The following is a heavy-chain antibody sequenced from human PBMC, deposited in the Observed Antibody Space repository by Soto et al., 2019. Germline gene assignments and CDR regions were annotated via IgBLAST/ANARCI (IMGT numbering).Heavy chain of an antibody. D-gene: IGHD2-2*01. CDR2: ISSSSSYI. Sequence: EVQLVESGGGLVKPGGSLRLSCAASGFTFSSYSMNWVRQAPGKGLEWVSSISSSSSYIYYADSVKGRFTISRDNAKNSLYLQMNSLRAEDTAVYYCARDKSRFVVVRNPYGMDVWGQGTTVTVSS. CDR1: GFTFSSYS. CDR3: ARDKSRFVVVRNPYGMDV. V-gene: IGHV3-21*01. J-gene: IGHJ6*02.